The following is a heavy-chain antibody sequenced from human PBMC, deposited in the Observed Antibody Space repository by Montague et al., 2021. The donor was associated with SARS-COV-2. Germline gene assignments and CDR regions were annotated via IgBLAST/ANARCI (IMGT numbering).Heavy chain of an antibody. Sequence: SETLSLTCTVSGGSISPYYWSWIRQPPGKGLEWIGHIYYTGSTXXXSSXXXRLTISVDTSENQFSLKVTSVTPADTAVYYCARVGWELRVGDYYFDYWGQGTLVTVSS. J-gene: IGHJ4*02. CDR3: ARVGWELRVGDYYFDY. D-gene: IGHD1-26*01. CDR1: GGSISPYY. CDR2: IYYTGST. V-gene: IGHV4-59*01.